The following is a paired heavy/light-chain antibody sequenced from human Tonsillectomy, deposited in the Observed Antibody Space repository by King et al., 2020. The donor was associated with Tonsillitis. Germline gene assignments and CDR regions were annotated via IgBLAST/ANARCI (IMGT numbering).Light chain of an antibody. J-gene: IGKJ1*01. V-gene: IGKV1-5*03. CDR1: QNINTW. Sequence: DIQLTQSPSTLSASVGDRVTITCRASQNINTWLAWYQQKPGKVPKLLIYKASTLESGVPSRFSGSGSGTEFSLTISSLQPDDFATYYCQQYHSYSRTFGQGTNVEIK. CDR3: QQYHSYSRT. CDR2: KAS.
Heavy chain of an antibody. J-gene: IGHJ3*02. Sequence: QVQLQESGPGLVKPSETLSLTCAVSGDSINDNYWSWIRQPPGKGLEWVGYIYYLGSRNYNPSLKGRVTISADPSKNQVSLILTSVTAADTAVYYCARDRRPEDGDPLPDAFDIWGLGTMVTVSS. CDR2: IYYLGSR. CDR1: GDSINDNY. V-gene: IGHV4-59*12. D-gene: IGHD7-27*01. CDR3: ARDRRPEDGDPLPDAFDI.